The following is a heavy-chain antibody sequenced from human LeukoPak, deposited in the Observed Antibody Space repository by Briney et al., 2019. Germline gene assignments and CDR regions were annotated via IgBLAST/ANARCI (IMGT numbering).Heavy chain of an antibody. D-gene: IGHD1-26*01. V-gene: IGHV4-59*08. CDR1: GASISSYY. CDR3: ARQGELAIDY. Sequence: SETLSLTCTVSGASISSYYWSWMRQPPGRGLEWIAYIFYSGTTNYNPSLKSRVTISVDTSKNQFSLKLSSVTAADTAVYYGARQGELAIDYWGQGTLVTVSS. CDR2: IFYSGTT. J-gene: IGHJ4*02.